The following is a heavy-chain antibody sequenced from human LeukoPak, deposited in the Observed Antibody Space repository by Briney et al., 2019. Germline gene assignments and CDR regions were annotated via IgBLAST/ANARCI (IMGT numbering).Heavy chain of an antibody. CDR2: ISSSGSTI. J-gene: IGHJ6*03. V-gene: IGHV3-48*03. CDR3: ARDSVAVAGKGEYYYYYMDV. D-gene: IGHD6-19*01. Sequence: GGSLRLSCAASGFTFSSYEMNWVRQAPGKGREWVSYISSSGSTIYYADSVKGRFTISRDNAKNSLYLQMNSLRAEDTAVYYCARDSVAVAGKGEYYYYYMDVWGKGTTVTISS. CDR1: GFTFSSYE.